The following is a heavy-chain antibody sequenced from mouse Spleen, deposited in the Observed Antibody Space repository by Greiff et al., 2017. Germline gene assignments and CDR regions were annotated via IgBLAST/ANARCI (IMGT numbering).Heavy chain of an antibody. J-gene: IGHJ1*03. V-gene: IGHV1-53*01. CDR1: GYTFTSYW. Sequence: VQLQQPGTELVKPGASVKLSCKASGYTFTSYWMHWVKQRPGQGLEWIGNINPSNGGANYNEKFKSKATLTVDKSSSTAYMQLSSLTSEDSAVYYCARGDGYFYWYFDVWGTGTTVTVSS. CDR2: INPSNGGA. D-gene: IGHD2-3*01. CDR3: ARGDGYFYWYFDV.